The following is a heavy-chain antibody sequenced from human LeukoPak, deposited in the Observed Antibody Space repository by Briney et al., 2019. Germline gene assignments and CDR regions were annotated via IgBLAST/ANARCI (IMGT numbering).Heavy chain of an antibody. V-gene: IGHV4-39*01. CDR2: IYYSGST. CDR3: ASLRYYGSAD. Sequence: SETLSLTCTVSGGSINTVTYYWGWIRQPPGKGLEWIGSIYYSGSTHNNASLEGRVTISVDTSKNQFSLKLTSVTAADTAVYYCASLRYYGSADRGQGTLVTVSS. J-gene: IGHJ4*02. D-gene: IGHD3-10*01. CDR1: GGSINTVTYY.